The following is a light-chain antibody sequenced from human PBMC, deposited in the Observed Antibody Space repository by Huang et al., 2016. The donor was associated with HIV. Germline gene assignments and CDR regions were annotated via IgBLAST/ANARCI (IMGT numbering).Light chain of an antibody. CDR2: KKS. CDR1: QNISCL. Sequence: DIQMTQSPSTLFAFVGDRLTTTCRASQNISCLLDWYQPEPGKAPRLLIYKKSSLESGVPSRCSGSGSGTEFTLTISSLQPDDIGTYYCQYGETFGQGSKVEVK. J-gene: IGKJ1*01. CDR3: QYGET. V-gene: IGKV1-5*03.